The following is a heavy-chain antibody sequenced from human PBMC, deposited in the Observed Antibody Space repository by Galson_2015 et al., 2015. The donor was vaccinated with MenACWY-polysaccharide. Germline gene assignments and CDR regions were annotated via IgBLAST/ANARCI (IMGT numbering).Heavy chain of an antibody. CDR3: SRGSQYCANDGDD. CDR2: ILNDGSST. CDR1: GFSFSSYC. Sequence: SLRLSCAASGFSFSSYCMHWVRQAPGKGLEWVSGILNDGSSTSYADSVRGRFTISRDNAKNMLHLQMNGLRGEDTAVYYCSRGSQYCANDGDDWGQGTLVTVSS. J-gene: IGHJ4*02. V-gene: IGHV3-74*01. D-gene: IGHD1-1*01.